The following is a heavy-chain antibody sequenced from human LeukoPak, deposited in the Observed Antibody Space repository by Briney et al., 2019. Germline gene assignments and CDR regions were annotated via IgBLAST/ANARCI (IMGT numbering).Heavy chain of an antibody. V-gene: IGHV1-69*13. D-gene: IGHD3-10*01. J-gene: IGHJ4*02. CDR2: IIPLFGTA. Sequence: GASVKVSCKASGGTFINYAFNWVRQAPGQGLEWMGGIIPLFGTANYAQKFQGRVTITADESTSTAYMELSSLRSEDTAVYYCARVTGSGSYYDEDYWGQGTLVTVSS. CDR1: GGTFINYA. CDR3: ARVTGSGSYYDEDY.